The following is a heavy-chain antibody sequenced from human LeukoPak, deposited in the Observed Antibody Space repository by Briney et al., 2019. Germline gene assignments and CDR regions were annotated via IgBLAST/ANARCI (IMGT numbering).Heavy chain of an antibody. CDR2: IYYNGNT. CDR3: STLVLRPWYFDL. J-gene: IGHJ2*01. Sequence: PSETLSLTCTVSGGSISSGDSYWSWIRQPPGKGLEWIAYIYYNGNTYYNPSLKSRVTISLDTSKHQFSLKLSSVTAADTAVYYCSTLVLRPWYFDLWGRGTLVTVSS. CDR1: GGSISSGDSY. V-gene: IGHV4-30-4*08. D-gene: IGHD3-9*01.